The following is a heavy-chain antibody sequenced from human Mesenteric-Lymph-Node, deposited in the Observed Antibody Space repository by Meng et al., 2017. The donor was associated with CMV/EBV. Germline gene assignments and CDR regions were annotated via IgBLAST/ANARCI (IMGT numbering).Heavy chain of an antibody. CDR3: AREAYGDYAVGY. Sequence: GESLKISCAASGFTFSSYAMSWVRQAPGKGLEWVSAISGSGGSTYYAHSVEGRFIISRDNAKNSLYLQMNSLRAEDTAVYYCAREAYGDYAVGYWGQGTLVTVSS. CDR1: GFTFSSYA. J-gene: IGHJ4*02. V-gene: IGHV3-23*01. CDR2: ISGSGGST. D-gene: IGHD4-17*01.